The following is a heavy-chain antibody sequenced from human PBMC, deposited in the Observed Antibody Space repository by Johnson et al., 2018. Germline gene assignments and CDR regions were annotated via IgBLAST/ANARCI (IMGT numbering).Heavy chain of an antibody. CDR3: AKYDITMSDAFDI. CDR2: ITDSGTST. Sequence: VQLVQSGGGLVQPGGSLRLSCAASGLTLRNYAMSWVRQAPGKGLDWVSSITDSGTSTYYASSVKGRFTNSRDNSKSTLYLRMNYLGVDDTAVYYCAKYDITMSDAFDIWGQGTMVTVSS. D-gene: IGHD3-22*01. V-gene: IGHV3-23*04. CDR1: GLTLRNYA. J-gene: IGHJ3*02.